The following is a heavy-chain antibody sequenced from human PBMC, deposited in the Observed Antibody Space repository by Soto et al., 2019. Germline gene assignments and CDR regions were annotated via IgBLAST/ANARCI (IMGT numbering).Heavy chain of an antibody. Sequence: GESLKISCAASGFTFSSYAMSWVRQAPGKGLEWVSAISGSGGSTYYADSVKGRFTICRYNSKNTLYLQMNSLRAEDTAVYYCAKAGAARPWEPDGYFDYWGQGTLVTVSS. J-gene: IGHJ4*02. CDR1: GFTFSSYA. D-gene: IGHD6-6*01. CDR2: ISGSGGST. V-gene: IGHV3-23*01. CDR3: AKAGAARPWEPDGYFDY.